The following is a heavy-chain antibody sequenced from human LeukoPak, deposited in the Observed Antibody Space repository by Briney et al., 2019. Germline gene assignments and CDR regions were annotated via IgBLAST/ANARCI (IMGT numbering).Heavy chain of an antibody. V-gene: IGHV4-34*01. CDR1: GGSFSGYY. J-gene: IGHJ6*03. D-gene: IGHD3-10*01. Sequence: SETLSLTSAVYGGSFSGYYWSWIRQPPGKGLEWIGEINHSGSTNYNPSLKSRVTISVDTSKNQFSLKLSSVTAADTAVYYCARGSRITMVRGVIIRATTHYYYMDVWGKGTTVTVSS. CDR2: INHSGST. CDR3: ARGSRITMVRGVIIRATTHYYYMDV.